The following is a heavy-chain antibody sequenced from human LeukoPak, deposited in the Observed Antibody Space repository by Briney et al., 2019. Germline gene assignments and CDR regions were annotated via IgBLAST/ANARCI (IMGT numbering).Heavy chain of an antibody. J-gene: IGHJ4*02. CDR1: GGSISSSSYY. CDR2: IYYSGST. Sequence: SETLSLTCTVSGGSISSSSYYWGWIRQPPGKGLEWIGSIYYSGSTYYNPSLKSRVTISVDTSKNQFSLKLSSVTAADTAVYYCARVYGGATVDYWGQGTLVTVSS. D-gene: IGHD1-26*01. V-gene: IGHV4-39*01. CDR3: ARVYGGATVDY.